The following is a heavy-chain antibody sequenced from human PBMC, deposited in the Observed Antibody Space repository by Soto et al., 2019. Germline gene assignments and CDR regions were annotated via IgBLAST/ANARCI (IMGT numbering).Heavy chain of an antibody. CDR2: TSYDGSNN. D-gene: IGHD3-16*01. J-gene: IGHJ4*02. V-gene: IGHV3-33*05. Sequence: QVQLVESGGGVVQSGTSLRLSCVGSGFTFRSYVIHWVRQAPGKGLEWVALTSYDGSNNFYGDSVKGRFTISRDNSRNTVELQMDSLRLEDTALYYCARWGTTGGLDVWGQGTLVSVPS. CDR1: GFTFRSYV. CDR3: ARWGTTGGLDV.